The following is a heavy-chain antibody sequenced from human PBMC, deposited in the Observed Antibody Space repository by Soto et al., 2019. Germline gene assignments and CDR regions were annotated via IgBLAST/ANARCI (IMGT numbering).Heavy chain of an antibody. CDR1: GGTFSSYA. J-gene: IGHJ6*02. Sequence: ASVKVSCKASGGTFSSYAISWVRQAPGQGLEWMGGIIPTFGTANYAQKFQGRVTITADKSTSTAYMELSSLRSEDTAVYYCARDHVVVPAILKGYGMDVWGRGTTVTVSS. CDR3: ARDHVVVPAILKGYGMDV. CDR2: IIPTFGTA. V-gene: IGHV1-69*06. D-gene: IGHD2-2*01.